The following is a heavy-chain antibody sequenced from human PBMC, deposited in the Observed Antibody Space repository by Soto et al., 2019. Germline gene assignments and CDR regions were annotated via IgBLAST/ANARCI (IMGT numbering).Heavy chain of an antibody. V-gene: IGHV3-33*01. CDR2: IWYDGTVK. D-gene: IGHD2-21*01. J-gene: IGHJ4*02. CDR3: ARADCGGQCACDF. Sequence: QVQLVEPGGGVVQPGRALRLSCAASGFTFRSYGMHWVRQARGKGLEWVAGIWYDGTVKNYADSVKGRFSISRDNSQNTVYLQRNTLRAEDTAVYYCARADCGGQCACDFWGQGTLVSVSS. CDR1: GFTFRSYG.